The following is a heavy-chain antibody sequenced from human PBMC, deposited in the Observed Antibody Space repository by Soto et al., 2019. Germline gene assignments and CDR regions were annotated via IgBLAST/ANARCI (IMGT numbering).Heavy chain of an antibody. J-gene: IGHJ6*04. D-gene: IGHD5-12*01. CDR3: ESHKRWLQLISYSAMDV. V-gene: IGHV1-69*13. CDR2: IISIFGTA. Sequence: SLKVSCKASGGTFSSYAISWGRQAPGQGLEWMGGIISIFGTADYAQKFQGRVTITADESTSTANMELSSLRSEDTAVYYWESHKRWLQLISYSAMDVWGKGTTVTVPS. CDR1: GGTFSSYA.